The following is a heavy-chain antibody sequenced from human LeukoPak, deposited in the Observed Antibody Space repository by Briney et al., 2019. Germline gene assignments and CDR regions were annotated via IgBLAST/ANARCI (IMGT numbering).Heavy chain of an antibody. Sequence: GASVKVSCKASGYTFTGYYMHWVRQAPGQGLEWMGWINPNSGGTNYAQKFQGRVTMTRDTSISTAYMELRRLRSDDTAVYYCAREGVVVVAAFSYYYYYMDVWGKGTTVTVSS. D-gene: IGHD2-15*01. V-gene: IGHV1-2*02. CDR1: GYTFTGYY. J-gene: IGHJ6*03. CDR3: AREGVVVVAAFSYYYYYMDV. CDR2: INPNSGGT.